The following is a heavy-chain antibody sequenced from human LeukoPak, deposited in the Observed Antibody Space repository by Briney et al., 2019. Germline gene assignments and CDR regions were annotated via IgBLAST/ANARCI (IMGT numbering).Heavy chain of an antibody. V-gene: IGHV4-39*07. Sequence: SETLSLTCTVSGGSISSGAYYWTWIRQPPGKGLEWIGEINHSGSTNYNPSLQSRVTISADTSKNQFSLNLRSVIAADTAVYYCTRGLRLGYCSGGSCYYWFDPWGQGTRVTVSS. CDR1: GGSISSGAYY. CDR3: TRGLRLGYCSGGSCYYWFDP. CDR2: INHSGST. J-gene: IGHJ5*02. D-gene: IGHD2-15*01.